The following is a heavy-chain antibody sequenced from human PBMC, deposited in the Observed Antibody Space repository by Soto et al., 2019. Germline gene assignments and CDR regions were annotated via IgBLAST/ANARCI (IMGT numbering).Heavy chain of an antibody. V-gene: IGHV3-15*01. CDR3: AVDQDDRRFGN. CDR1: GVTFLNAW. J-gene: IGHJ4*02. D-gene: IGHD1-1*01. Sequence: EVQLVESGGDLVKPGASLRLSCAVSGVTFLNAWMSWVRQAPGKGLEWVGRIKSRTDSGTIEYAAPVKGRFTISRDDSKNTLFLQINSLKTEDTGVYFCAVDQDDRRFGNWGQGTLVTVSS. CDR2: IKSRTDSGTI.